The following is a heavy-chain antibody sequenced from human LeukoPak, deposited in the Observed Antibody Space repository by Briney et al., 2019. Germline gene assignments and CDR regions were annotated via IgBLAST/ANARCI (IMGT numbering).Heavy chain of an antibody. V-gene: IGHV1-18*01. Sequence: ASVKVSCKASGYTFTIYGISWVRQAPGQGLEWMGWISAYNGNTNYAQKLQGRVTMTTDTSTSTAYMELRSLRSDDTAVYYCARDGVDFWSGYYAAGSTYYFDYWGQGTLVTVSS. CDR3: ARDGVDFWSGYYAAGSTYYFDY. CDR1: GYTFTIYG. CDR2: ISAYNGNT. J-gene: IGHJ4*02. D-gene: IGHD3-3*01.